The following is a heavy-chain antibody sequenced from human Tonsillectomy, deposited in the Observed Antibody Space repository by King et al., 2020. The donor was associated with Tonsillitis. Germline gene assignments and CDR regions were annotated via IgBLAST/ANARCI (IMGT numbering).Heavy chain of an antibody. CDR1: GGSISSSNYY. Sequence: QLQESGPGLVKPSETLSLTCTVSGGSISSSNYYWGWIRQPPGKGLEWIGTIYYSGSTFYNPSLKSRVTISVDTSKNQFSLKLSSVTAADTAVYYCARHKFNYYMDVWGKGTTVTVSS. J-gene: IGHJ6*03. CDR2: IYYSGST. V-gene: IGHV4-39*01. CDR3: ARHKFNYYMDV.